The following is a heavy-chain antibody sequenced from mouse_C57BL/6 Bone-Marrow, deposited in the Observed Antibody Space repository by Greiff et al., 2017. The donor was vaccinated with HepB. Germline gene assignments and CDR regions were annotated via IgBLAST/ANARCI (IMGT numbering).Heavy chain of an antibody. Sequence: VQLKESGPVLVKPGASVKMSCKASGYTFTDYYMNWVKQSHGKSLEWIGVINPYNGGTSYNQKFKGKATLTVDKSSSTAYMELNSLTSEDSAVYYCARSDSSGYRFAYWGQGTLVTVSA. CDR3: ARSDSSGYRFAY. CDR1: GYTFTDYY. CDR2: INPYNGGT. J-gene: IGHJ3*01. V-gene: IGHV1-19*01. D-gene: IGHD3-2*02.